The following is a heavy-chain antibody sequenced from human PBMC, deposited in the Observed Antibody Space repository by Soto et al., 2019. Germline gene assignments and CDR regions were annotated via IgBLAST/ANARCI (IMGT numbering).Heavy chain of an antibody. CDR2: IIPIFGTT. CDR1: GGTFRSYA. V-gene: IGHV1-69*13. CDR3: AREGVKGTYYYDSSGLFDY. J-gene: IGHJ4*02. D-gene: IGHD3-22*01. Sequence: SVKVSCKASGGTFRSYAISWVRQAPGQGLEWMGGIIPIFGTTNYGQTFQGRVTITADASTSTAYMKLSSLRSEDTAMYYCAREGVKGTYYYDSSGLFDYWGQGTLVTVSS.